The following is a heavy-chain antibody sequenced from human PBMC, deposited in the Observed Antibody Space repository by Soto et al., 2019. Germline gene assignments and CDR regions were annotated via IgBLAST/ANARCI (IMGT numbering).Heavy chain of an antibody. Sequence: GVSLRLSCSASGFTFSSYAMHLVRKAPGKGLELVAFISDDGSNKYYADSVKCRFTISRDNSKKTLYLQMNSLRAEDTAVYYSAREGVNWNYFDYWGQGTLVTVSS. J-gene: IGHJ4*02. CDR1: GFTFSSYA. D-gene: IGHD1-20*01. V-gene: IGHV3-30-3*01. CDR3: AREGVNWNYFDY. CDR2: ISDDGSNK.